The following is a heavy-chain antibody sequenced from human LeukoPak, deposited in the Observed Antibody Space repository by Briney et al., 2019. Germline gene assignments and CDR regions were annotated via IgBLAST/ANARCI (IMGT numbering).Heavy chain of an antibody. CDR3: ARLVEKAHCSSTSCYTGLDY. CDR2: IYYSGST. D-gene: IGHD2-2*02. CDR1: GGSISSGGYY. Sequence: PSETLSLTCTVSGGSISSGGYYWSWIRQHPGKGLEWIGYIYYSGSTYYNPSLKSRVTISVDTSRNQFSLKLSSVTAADTAVYYCARLVEKAHCSSTSCYTGLDYWGQGTLVTVSS. J-gene: IGHJ4*02. V-gene: IGHV4-31*03.